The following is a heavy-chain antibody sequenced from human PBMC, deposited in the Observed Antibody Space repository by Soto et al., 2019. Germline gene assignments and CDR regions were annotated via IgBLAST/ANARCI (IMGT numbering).Heavy chain of an antibody. CDR1: GFTFSMYS. CDR3: ARDHLILPAHDFFYGSDV. V-gene: IGHV3-7*03. J-gene: IGHJ6*02. CDR2: IPQDGVDG. Sequence: GGSLRLSCEVSGFTFSMYSMSWVRQSPGKGLEWVAKIPQDGVDGHYADSVKGRCTISRDNGKNSLYLQLNNLRAEDAAVYYCARDHLILPAHDFFYGSDVWGRGATVTVS. D-gene: IGHD2-21*02.